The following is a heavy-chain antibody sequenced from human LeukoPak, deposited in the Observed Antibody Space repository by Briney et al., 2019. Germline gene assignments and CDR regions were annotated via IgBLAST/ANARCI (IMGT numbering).Heavy chain of an antibody. J-gene: IGHJ4*02. CDR1: GGTFSSYA. V-gene: IGHV1-69*05. Sequence: ASVKVPCKASGGTFSSYAISWVRQAPGQGLEWMGGIIPIFGTANYAQKFQGRVTITTDESTSTAYMELSSLRSEDTAVYYCARVSSGGGYCSGGSCPYDYWGQGTLVTVSS. CDR3: ARVSSGGGYCSGGSCPYDY. D-gene: IGHD2-15*01. CDR2: IIPIFGTA.